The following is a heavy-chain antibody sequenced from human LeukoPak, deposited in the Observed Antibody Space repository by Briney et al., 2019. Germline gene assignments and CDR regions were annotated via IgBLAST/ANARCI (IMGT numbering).Heavy chain of an antibody. CDR2: IYYSGST. Sequence: SETLSLTCAVSGYSISSGYYWGWIRQPPGKGLEWIGSIYYSGSTYYNPSLKSRVTISVDTSKNQFSLKLSSVTAADTAVYYCARHRAPEYYYDSSGYYFDPWGQGTLVTVSS. J-gene: IGHJ5*02. D-gene: IGHD3-22*01. V-gene: IGHV4-38-2*01. CDR3: ARHRAPEYYYDSSGYYFDP. CDR1: GYSISSGYY.